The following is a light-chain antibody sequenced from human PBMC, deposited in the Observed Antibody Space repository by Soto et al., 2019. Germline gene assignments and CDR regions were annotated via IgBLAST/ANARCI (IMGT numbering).Light chain of an antibody. V-gene: IGLV2-11*01. Sequence: QSVLTQPRSVSGSPGQSVTISCTGTSSVVGGYNYVSWYQQHPGKAPKLMIYDVSKRPSGVPDRFSGSKSGNTASLTISGLQAEDEADYYCCSYAGSYTYVFGTGTKVTAL. CDR1: SSVVGGYNY. CDR3: CSYAGSYTYV. CDR2: DVS. J-gene: IGLJ1*01.